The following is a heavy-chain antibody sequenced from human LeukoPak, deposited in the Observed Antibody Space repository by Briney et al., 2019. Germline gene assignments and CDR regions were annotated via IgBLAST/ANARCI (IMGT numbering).Heavy chain of an antibody. CDR3: ARLPDIVVVPAATDHDNYLYYMDV. V-gene: IGHV5-51*01. CDR1: GYSFTSYW. CDR2: IYPGDSDT. J-gene: IGHJ6*03. D-gene: IGHD2-2*01. Sequence: PGESLKISCKGSGYSFTSYWIGWVRQMPGKGLEWMGIIYPGDSDTRYSPSFQGQVTISADKSISTAYLQWSSLKASDTAMYYCARLPDIVVVPAATDHDNYLYYMDVWGKGTTVTVSS.